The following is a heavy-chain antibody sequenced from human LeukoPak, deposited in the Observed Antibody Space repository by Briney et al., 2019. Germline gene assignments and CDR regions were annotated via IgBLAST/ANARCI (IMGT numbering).Heavy chain of an antibody. V-gene: IGHV4-39*07. CDR3: ARESPYYYDSSGYSDY. Sequence: SETLSLTCTVSGGSISSSSYYWGWFCQPPGKGLEWIGSIYYSGSTYYNPSLKSRVTISVDTSKNQFSLKLSSVTAADTAVYYCARESPYYYDSSGYSDYWGQGTLVTVSS. D-gene: IGHD3-22*01. CDR1: GGSISSSSYY. CDR2: IYYSGST. J-gene: IGHJ4*02.